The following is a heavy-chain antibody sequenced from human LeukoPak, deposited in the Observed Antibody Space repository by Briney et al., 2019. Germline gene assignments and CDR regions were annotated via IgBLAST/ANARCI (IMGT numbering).Heavy chain of an antibody. J-gene: IGHJ4*02. D-gene: IGHD1-26*01. Sequence: PGGSLRLSCAASGFTFSSYSMNWVRQAPGKGLEWVSSISSSSYIYYADSVKGRFTISRDNAKNSLYLQMNSLRAEDTAVYYCARDSGPQWELPEDSDYWGQGTLVTVSS. CDR3: ARDSGPQWELPEDSDY. CDR2: ISSSSYI. CDR1: GFTFSSYS. V-gene: IGHV3-21*01.